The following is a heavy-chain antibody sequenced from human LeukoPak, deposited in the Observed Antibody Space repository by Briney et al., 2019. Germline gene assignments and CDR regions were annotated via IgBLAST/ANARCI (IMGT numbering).Heavy chain of an antibody. Sequence: PGGSLRLSCAASGFTFSDYRMNWVRQAPGKGLEWVSSISSGSLYMYYADSVKGRFTISRDNAKNSLYLQMNSLRGEDMAVYYCARHLRYDYGEYEDNFDSWGQGTLVTVFS. D-gene: IGHD4-17*01. V-gene: IGHV3-21*01. CDR2: ISSGSLYM. J-gene: IGHJ4*02. CDR1: GFTFSDYR. CDR3: ARHLRYDYGEYEDNFDS.